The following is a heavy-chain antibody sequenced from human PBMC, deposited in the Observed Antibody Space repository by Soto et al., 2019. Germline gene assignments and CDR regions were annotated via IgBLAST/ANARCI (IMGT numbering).Heavy chain of an antibody. D-gene: IGHD6-19*01. Sequence: GGSLRLSCAASGFTFSSYGMHWVRQAPGKGLEWVAVISYDGSNKYYADSVKGRFTISRDNSKNTLYLQMNSRRAEDTAVYYWAKAGLVDYYYGMGVWRQGTTVSVSS. CDR3: AKAGLVDYYYGMGV. J-gene: IGHJ6*02. CDR1: GFTFSSYG. CDR2: ISYDGSNK. V-gene: IGHV3-30*18.